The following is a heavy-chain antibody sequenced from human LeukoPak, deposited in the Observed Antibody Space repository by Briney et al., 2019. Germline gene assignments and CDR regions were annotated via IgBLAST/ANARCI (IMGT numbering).Heavy chain of an antibody. CDR2: IKSKTDGGTT. V-gene: IGHV3-15*01. CDR1: GFTFSNAW. CDR3: TTAGDFGVVIMGIDY. J-gene: IGHJ4*02. D-gene: IGHD3-3*01. Sequence: GGSLRLSCAASGFTFSNAWMSWVRQAPGKGLEWVGHIKSKTDGGTTDYAAPVKGRFTISRDDSKNTLYLQMNSLKTEDTAVYYCTTAGDFGVVIMGIDYWGQGTLVTVSS.